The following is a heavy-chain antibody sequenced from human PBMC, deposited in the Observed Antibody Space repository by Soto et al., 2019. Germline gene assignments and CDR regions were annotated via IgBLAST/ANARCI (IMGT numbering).Heavy chain of an antibody. Sequence: GGSLRLSCAASGFTFSSYAMSWVRQAPGKGLEWVSAISGSGGSTYYADSVKGRFTISRDNSKNTLYLQMNSLRAEDTAVYYCAGRYCSSTSCLYYYYMDVWGKGTTVTVSS. J-gene: IGHJ6*03. CDR3: AGRYCSSTSCLYYYYMDV. V-gene: IGHV3-23*01. CDR1: GFTFSSYA. CDR2: ISGSGGST. D-gene: IGHD2-2*01.